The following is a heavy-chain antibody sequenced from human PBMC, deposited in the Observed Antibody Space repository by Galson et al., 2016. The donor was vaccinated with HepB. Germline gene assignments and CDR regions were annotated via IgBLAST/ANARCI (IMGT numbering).Heavy chain of an antibody. V-gene: IGHV6-1*01. Sequence: CAISGDSVSSSSAAWNWIRQSPSRGLEWLGRTYYRSKWYHDYAVSVKSRITINPDTSNNQFSLQLNSVTPEDTAVYYCTSHPLRFLESPRDYYYGMDVWGQGTTVTVSS. CDR2: TYYRSKWYH. J-gene: IGHJ6*02. CDR3: TSHPLRFLESPRDYYYGMDV. D-gene: IGHD3-3*01. CDR1: GDSVSSSSAA.